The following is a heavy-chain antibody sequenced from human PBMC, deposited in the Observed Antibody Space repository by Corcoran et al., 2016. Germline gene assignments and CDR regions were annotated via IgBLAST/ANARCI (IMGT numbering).Heavy chain of an antibody. CDR2: IYYSGST. V-gene: IGHV4-39*01. CDR1: GGSISSSSYY. J-gene: IGHJ4*02. D-gene: IGHD2-2*03. Sequence: QLQLQESGPGLVKPSETLSLTCTVSGGSISSSSYYWGWIRQPPGKGLEWIGSIYYSGSTYYNPSLKSRVTISVDTSKNQFSLKLSSVTAADTAVYYCARLGFGAVAEYWGQGTLVTVSS. CDR3: ARLGFGAVAEY.